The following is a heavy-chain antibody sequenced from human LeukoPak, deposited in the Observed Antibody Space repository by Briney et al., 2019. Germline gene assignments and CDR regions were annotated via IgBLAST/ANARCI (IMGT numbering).Heavy chain of an antibody. D-gene: IGHD6-19*01. CDR1: GYTFTGYY. Sequence: GASVKVSCKASGYTFTGYYMHWVRQAPGQGLEWMGWINPNSGGTNYAQKFQGRVTMTRDTSISTAYMELSRLRSDDTAVYYCARDHEVAGYYYYYYMDVWGKGTTVTVSS. CDR2: INPNSGGT. V-gene: IGHV1-2*02. J-gene: IGHJ6*03. CDR3: ARDHEVAGYYYYYYMDV.